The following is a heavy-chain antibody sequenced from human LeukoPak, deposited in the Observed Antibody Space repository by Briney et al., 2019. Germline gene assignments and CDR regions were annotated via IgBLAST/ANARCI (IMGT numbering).Heavy chain of an antibody. J-gene: IGHJ6*03. D-gene: IGHD6-13*01. CDR1: ESTFSNYA. Sequence: GGSLRLSCADSESTFSNYAMHWVRQAPGKGLEWVAVISYDGSNNFYADSVKGRFTISRDNSKNTLSLEMNTLRPEDTAVYYCARTPSSWSHYMDVWGKGTTVTVSS. CDR2: ISYDGSNN. V-gene: IGHV3-30-3*01. CDR3: ARTPSSWSHYMDV.